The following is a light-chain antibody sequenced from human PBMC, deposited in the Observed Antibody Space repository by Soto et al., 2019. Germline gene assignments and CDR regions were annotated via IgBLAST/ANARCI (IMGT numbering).Light chain of an antibody. V-gene: IGKV3-20*01. J-gene: IGKJ1*01. CDR3: QHYGTSPTWT. Sequence: DIVLTQSPGTLSLSPGERATLSCRASQSVSSSYLAWYQQKPGQAPRLLIYGASSRATGIPDRFSGGGSGTDFTLTISRLEPEDFEVYYCQHYGTSPTWTFGQGTKVEIK. CDR2: GAS. CDR1: QSVSSSY.